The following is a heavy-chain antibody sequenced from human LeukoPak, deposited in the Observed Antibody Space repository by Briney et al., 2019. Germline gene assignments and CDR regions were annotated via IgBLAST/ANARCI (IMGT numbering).Heavy chain of an antibody. CDR1: GFTFSSYS. CDR3: ARDGDWIQLWLPSWFDP. J-gene: IGHJ5*02. V-gene: IGHV3-48*01. D-gene: IGHD5-18*01. CDR2: ISSSSSTI. Sequence: GGSLRLSCAASGFTFSSYSMNWVRQAPGKGLEWVSYISSSSSTIYYADSVKGRFTISRDNAKNSLYLQMNSLRAEDTAVYYCARDGDWIQLWLPSWFDPWGQGTLVTVSS.